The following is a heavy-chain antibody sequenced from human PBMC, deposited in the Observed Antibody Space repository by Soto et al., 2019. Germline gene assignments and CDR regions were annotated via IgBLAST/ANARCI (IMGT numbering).Heavy chain of an antibody. D-gene: IGHD2-2*01. CDR1: GFTFSDHF. J-gene: IGHJ4*02. Sequence: EVQLVESGGGLVQPGGSLRLSCAASGFTFSDHFMDWVRQAPGKGLEYIGRVRNKANSYSTEYAGSVKGSFTISRDNSKKSLYLQRNSLKAEYSAVYYCVRDSRVWSLDDWGQGTLVTVSS. CDR3: VRDSRVWSLDD. V-gene: IGHV3-72*01. CDR2: VRNKANSYST.